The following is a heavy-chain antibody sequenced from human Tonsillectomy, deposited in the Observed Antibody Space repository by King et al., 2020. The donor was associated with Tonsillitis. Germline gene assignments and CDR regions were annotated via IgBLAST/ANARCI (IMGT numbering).Heavy chain of an antibody. J-gene: IGHJ4*02. CDR2: INWNGGST. Sequence: QLVQSGGGVVRPGGSLRLSCAASGFTFDACGMSWVRQAPVKGLEWVSGINWNGGSTGYADSVKGRFTISRDNAKNSLYLQMNSLRAEDTALYYCARGKGITVAEGFDYWGQETLVTVSS. CDR3: ARGKGITVAEGFDY. D-gene: IGHD6-19*01. CDR1: GFTFDACG. V-gene: IGHV3-20*04.